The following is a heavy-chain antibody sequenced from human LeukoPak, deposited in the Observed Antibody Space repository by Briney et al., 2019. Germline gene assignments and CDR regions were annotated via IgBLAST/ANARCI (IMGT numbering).Heavy chain of an antibody. V-gene: IGHV4-34*01. Sequence: SETLSLTCAVYGGSFSGYYWSWIRQPPGKGLEWIGEINHSGSTNYNPSLKSRVTISVDTSKNQFSLKLSSVTAADTAVYYCARLAVAGRADWGQGTLVTVSS. J-gene: IGHJ4*02. CDR1: GGSFSGYY. D-gene: IGHD6-19*01. CDR2: INHSGST. CDR3: ARLAVAGRAD.